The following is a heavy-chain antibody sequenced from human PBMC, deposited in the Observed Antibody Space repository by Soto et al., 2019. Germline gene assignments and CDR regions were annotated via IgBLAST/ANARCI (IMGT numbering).Heavy chain of an antibody. CDR1: GGSINSYY. CDR2: VYSSGST. CDR3: ERDKGASRIDY. Sequence: SETLSLTCTVSGGSINSYYWSWIRQSAGKGLEWIGRVYSSGSTFYNPSLKSRLTMSVDTPNNQFSLKLSSVTAADTAVYSCERDKGASRIDYWGLGTLVTVSS. D-gene: IGHD2-2*01. V-gene: IGHV4-4*07. J-gene: IGHJ4*02.